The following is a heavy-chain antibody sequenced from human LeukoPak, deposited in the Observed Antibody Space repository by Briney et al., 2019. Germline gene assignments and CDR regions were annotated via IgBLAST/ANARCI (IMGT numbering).Heavy chain of an antibody. Sequence: SETLSLTCAVSGGSISSSNWWSWVRPPPGKGLEWFGEIYHSGSTNYNPSLKSRVTISVDKSKNQFSLKLSSVTAADTAVYYCARMGRSIAAREPFDYWGQGTLVTVSS. CDR1: GGSISSSNW. CDR3: ARMGRSIAAREPFDY. V-gene: IGHV4-4*02. J-gene: IGHJ4*02. D-gene: IGHD6-6*01. CDR2: IYHSGST.